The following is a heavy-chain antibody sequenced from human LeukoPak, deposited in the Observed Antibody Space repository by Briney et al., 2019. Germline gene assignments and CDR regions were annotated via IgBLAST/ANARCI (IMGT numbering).Heavy chain of an antibody. CDR1: GFAFSSYA. Sequence: PGGSLRLSCAASGFAFSSYAVHWVRQAPGKGLECVAVVSHDGSKKYYADFVKGRFTISRDNSKNTLYLHMNSLIPEDTAVYFCAKDWKFYYVSGIFFPDNWGQGTLVSVST. J-gene: IGHJ4*02. CDR3: AKDWKFYYVSGIFFPDN. CDR2: VSHDGSKK. V-gene: IGHV3-30-3*01. D-gene: IGHD3-10*01.